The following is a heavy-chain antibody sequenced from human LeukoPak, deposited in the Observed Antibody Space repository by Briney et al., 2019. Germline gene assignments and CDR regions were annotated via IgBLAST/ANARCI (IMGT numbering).Heavy chain of an antibody. CDR1: GGSFSGYY. Sequence: ETLSLTCAVYGGSFSGYYWSWIRQPPGKGLEWIGEINHSGSTNYNPSLKSRVTISVDTSKNQFSLKLSSVTAADTAVYYCARGEKDHYYGMDVWGQGTTVTVSS. CDR2: INHSGST. CDR3: ARGEKDHYYGMDV. V-gene: IGHV4-34*01. J-gene: IGHJ6*02.